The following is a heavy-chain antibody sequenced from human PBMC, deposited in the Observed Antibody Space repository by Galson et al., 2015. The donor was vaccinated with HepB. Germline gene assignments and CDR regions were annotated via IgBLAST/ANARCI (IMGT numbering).Heavy chain of an antibody. CDR1: GYTLTELS. CDR2: FDPEDGET. J-gene: IGHJ6*02. Sequence: SVKVSCKVSGYTLTELSMHWVRQAPGNGLEWMGGFDPEDGETIYAQKFQGRVTMTEDTSTDTAYMELSSLRSEDTAVYYCATDLTMVRGVILPGMDVWGQGPRSPSP. D-gene: IGHD3-10*01. CDR3: ATDLTMVRGVILPGMDV. V-gene: IGHV1-24*01.